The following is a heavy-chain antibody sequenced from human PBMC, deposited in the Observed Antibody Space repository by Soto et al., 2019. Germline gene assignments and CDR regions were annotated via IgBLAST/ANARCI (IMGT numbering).Heavy chain of an antibody. Sequence: SETLSLTCTVSGGSISSYYWSWIRQPPGKGLEWIGYIYYSGSTNYNPSLKSRVTISVDTSKNQFSLKLSSVTAADTAVYYCARNERDHYYYYMDVWGKGTTVTVSS. D-gene: IGHD1-1*01. CDR3: ARNERDHYYYYMDV. CDR2: IYYSGST. CDR1: GGSISSYY. J-gene: IGHJ6*03. V-gene: IGHV4-59*08.